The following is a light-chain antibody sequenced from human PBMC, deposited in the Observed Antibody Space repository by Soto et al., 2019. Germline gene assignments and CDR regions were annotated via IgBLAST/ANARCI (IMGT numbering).Light chain of an antibody. CDR2: GAS. J-gene: IGKJ5*01. CDR1: QSVNNNY. V-gene: IGKV3-20*01. Sequence: EIVLTQSPGTLSLSPGERATLSCRASQSVNNNYLAWHQQKPGQAPRLLILGASSRATGIPDRFSGSGSGTDFTLTISRVEPEDLAVYYCQQYGSSLITFGQGTRLEIK. CDR3: QQYGSSLIT.